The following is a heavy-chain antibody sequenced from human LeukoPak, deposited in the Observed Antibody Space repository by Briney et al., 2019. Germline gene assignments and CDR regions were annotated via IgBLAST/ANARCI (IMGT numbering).Heavy chain of an antibody. CDR1: GGTFSSYA. CDR3: ARDGYPYYFDY. J-gene: IGHJ4*02. CDR2: ISAYNGNT. Sequence: ASVKVSCKASGGTFSSYAISWVRQAPGQALEWMGWISAYNGNTNYAQKLQGRVTMTTDTSTSTAYMELRSLRSDDTAVYYCARDGYPYYFDYWGQGTLVTVSS. D-gene: IGHD5-18*01. V-gene: IGHV1-18*01.